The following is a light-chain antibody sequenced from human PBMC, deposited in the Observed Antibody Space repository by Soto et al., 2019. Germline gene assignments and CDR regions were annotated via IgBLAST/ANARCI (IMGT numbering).Light chain of an antibody. CDR1: QSVSSSY. Sequence: EIVLTQSPGTLSLSPGERATLSCRASQSVSSSYLAWYQQKPGQAPRLLIYGASSRATGIPDRFSGSGSGTDFTLTISRLEPEDFAVYDGQQYGSSPPFTFGPGTKVDIK. CDR2: GAS. J-gene: IGKJ3*01. CDR3: QQYGSSPPFT. V-gene: IGKV3-20*01.